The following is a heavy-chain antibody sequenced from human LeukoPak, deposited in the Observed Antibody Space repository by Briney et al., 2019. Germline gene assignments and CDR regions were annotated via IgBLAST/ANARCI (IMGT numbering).Heavy chain of an antibody. Sequence: GGSLRLSCAASGFTFSSCAKGWVRQAPGKGLEWVSAISGGGGNTYYADSVKGRFTISRDNSKNNIYLQMNSLRAEDTALYYCAKGPLIEVAGTTWDYWGQGTLVTVSS. CDR3: AKGPLIEVAGTTWDY. J-gene: IGHJ4*02. D-gene: IGHD6-19*01. V-gene: IGHV3-23*01. CDR1: GFTFSSCA. CDR2: ISGGGGNT.